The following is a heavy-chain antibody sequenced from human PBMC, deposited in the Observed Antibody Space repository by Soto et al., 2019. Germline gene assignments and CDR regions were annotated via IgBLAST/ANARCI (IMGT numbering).Heavy chain of an antibody. CDR3: ARAQYSGGYLIEAVEALDY. V-gene: IGHV1-69*02. CDR1: GGTFSSYT. D-gene: IGHD1-26*01. Sequence: QVQLVQSGAEVKKPGSSVKVSCKASGGTFSSYTISWVRQAPGQGLEWMGRIIPILGIANHAQKFQGRVTITADKSTSPACIELSSLRSEDTAVDYCARAQYSGGYLIEAVEALDYWGQGILVTVSS. J-gene: IGHJ4*02. CDR2: IIPILGIA.